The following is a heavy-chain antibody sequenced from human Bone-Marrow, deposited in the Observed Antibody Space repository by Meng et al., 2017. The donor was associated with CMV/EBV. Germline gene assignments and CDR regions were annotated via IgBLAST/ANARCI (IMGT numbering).Heavy chain of an antibody. CDR1: GFIFGDYL. V-gene: IGHV3-49*04. CDR2: IRKNGYGGTT. Sequence: GESLKISCTASGFIFGDYLMGWVRQAPGKGPEWAGVIRKNGYGGTTEYAASVKGSFTISRDDSKSIAYLQMNSLKIEDTAVYYCTRGGTSAMRDGMDVWGQGTTVTVSS. D-gene: IGHD2-2*01. J-gene: IGHJ6*02. CDR3: TRGGTSAMRDGMDV.